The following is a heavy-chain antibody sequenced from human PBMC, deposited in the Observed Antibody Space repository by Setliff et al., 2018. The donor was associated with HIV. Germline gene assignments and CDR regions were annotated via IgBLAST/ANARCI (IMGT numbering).Heavy chain of an antibody. CDR3: ASVVRSSGWYLKDGDAFDI. CDR2: IIPIFGTA. CDR1: GGTFSSYA. D-gene: IGHD6-19*01. V-gene: IGHV1-69*13. J-gene: IGHJ3*02. Sequence: GASVKVSCKTSGGTFSSYAISWVRQAPGQGLEWMGGIIPIFGTANYAQKFQGRVTITADESTSTAYMELSSLRSEDTAVYYCASVVRSSGWYLKDGDAFDIWGQGTMVTVS.